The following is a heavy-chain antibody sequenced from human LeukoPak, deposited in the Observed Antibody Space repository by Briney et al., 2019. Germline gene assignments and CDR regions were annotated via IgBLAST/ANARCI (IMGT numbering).Heavy chain of an antibody. CDR2: INQDSSEK. Sequence: PRGSLRLSCAASGITFSNYWMSWVRQAPGKGLEWVANINQDSSEKYYVDSVKGRFTISRDNAKNSSYLRLNTLRPKDTAMNYRVQGWRDNWGQGTLVTVSS. V-gene: IGHV3-7*01. CDR1: GITFSNYW. CDR3: VQGWRDN. J-gene: IGHJ4*02. D-gene: IGHD2-15*01.